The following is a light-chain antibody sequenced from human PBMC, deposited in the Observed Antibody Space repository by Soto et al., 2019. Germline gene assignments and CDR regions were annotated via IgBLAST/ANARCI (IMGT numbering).Light chain of an antibody. CDR1: QTVSTTY. V-gene: IGKV3-20*01. Sequence: VLTQSPGTLSLSPGESATLSCRASQTVSTTYLTWYQQKPGQAPRLLIFGASKRATGIPDRFSGSGSGRDFTLSISGLEPEDFAVYYCQQYGSSPLISFGQGTRLEIK. J-gene: IGKJ5*01. CDR3: QQYGSSPLIS. CDR2: GAS.